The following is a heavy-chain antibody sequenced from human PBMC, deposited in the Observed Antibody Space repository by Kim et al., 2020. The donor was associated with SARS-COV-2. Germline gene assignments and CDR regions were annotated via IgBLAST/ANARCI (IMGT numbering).Heavy chain of an antibody. Sequence: GGSLRLSCAASGFTFSSYAMHWVRQAPGKGLEWVAVISYDGSNKYYADSVKGRFTISRDNSKNTLYLQMNSLRAEDTAVYYCARGGWLQDVGAFDIWGQGTMVTVSS. CDR1: GFTFSSYA. J-gene: IGHJ3*02. D-gene: IGHD5-12*01. CDR3: ARGGWLQDVGAFDI. V-gene: IGHV3-30-3*01. CDR2: ISYDGSNK.